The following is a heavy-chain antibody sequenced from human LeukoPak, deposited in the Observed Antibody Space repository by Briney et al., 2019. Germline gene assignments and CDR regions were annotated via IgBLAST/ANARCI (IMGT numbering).Heavy chain of an antibody. V-gene: IGHV1-46*01. J-gene: IGHJ4*02. CDR3: ARHPLFGTTPFDY. D-gene: IGHD1-1*01. Sequence: ASVKVSCKASGYSFISFYIHWVRQAPGQGLEWMGVINPSGGSTAYAQQFQGRVTMTRDTSTSTVYMELSSLRSEDTAVYYCARHPLFGTTPFDYWGQGTLVTVSS. CDR1: GYSFISFY. CDR2: INPSGGST.